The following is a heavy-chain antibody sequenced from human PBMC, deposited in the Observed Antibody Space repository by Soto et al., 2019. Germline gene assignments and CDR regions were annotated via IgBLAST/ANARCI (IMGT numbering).Heavy chain of an antibody. D-gene: IGHD3-3*02. V-gene: IGHV4-4*07. J-gene: IGHJ6*01. CDR1: GGAISSYY. CDR3: ARVAFSYFGMDV. CDR2: AFPRGSN. Sequence: PSETLSLACSVPGGAISSYYWHWVRQPAGKGLEWIGRAFPRGSNNYNASLKSRVTMSTDTSKNEVSLTLRSVTAADTGVYSCARVAFSYFGMDVWGPGTTVTVSS.